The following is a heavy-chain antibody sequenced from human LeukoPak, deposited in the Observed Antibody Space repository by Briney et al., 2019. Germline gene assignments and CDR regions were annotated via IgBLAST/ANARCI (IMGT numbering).Heavy chain of an antibody. CDR1: GGSFSGYY. D-gene: IGHD6-19*01. CDR2: INHSGST. Sequence: KASETLSLTCGVYGGSFSGYYWSWIRQPPGKGLEWIGEINHSGSTNYNPSLKRRVTISVDTTKNQSSLKLNSVTAADTAVYYCASSLRIPVASWGQGTLVTVSS. V-gene: IGHV4-34*01. J-gene: IGHJ5*02. CDR3: ASSLRIPVAS.